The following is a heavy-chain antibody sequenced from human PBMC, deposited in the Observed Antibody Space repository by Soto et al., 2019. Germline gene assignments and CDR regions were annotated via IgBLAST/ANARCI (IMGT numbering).Heavy chain of an antibody. CDR1: GGTFSSYA. CDR3: AREPKYYDMRSTDYYGMDV. CDR2: IIPIFGTA. J-gene: IGHJ6*02. Sequence: SVKVSCKASGGTFSSYAISWVRQAPGQGLEWMGGIIPIFGTANYAQKFQGRVTITADESTSTAYMELSSLRSEDTAVYYCAREPKYYDMRSTDYYGMDVWGQGTTVTVSS. V-gene: IGHV1-69*13. D-gene: IGHD3-9*01.